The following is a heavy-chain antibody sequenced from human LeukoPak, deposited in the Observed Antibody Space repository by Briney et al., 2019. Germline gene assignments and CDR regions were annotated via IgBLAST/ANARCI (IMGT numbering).Heavy chain of an antibody. V-gene: IGHV1-18*01. CDR3: ARGPRITMVRGGRGRYYFDY. CDR1: GYTFTSYG. J-gene: IGHJ4*02. Sequence: GASVKVSCKASGYTFTSYGISWVRQAPGQGLEWMGWISAYNGNTNCAQKLQGRVTMTTDTSTSTAYMELRSLRSDDTAVYYCARGPRITMVRGGRGRYYFDYWGQGTLVTVSS. D-gene: IGHD3-10*01. CDR2: ISAYNGNT.